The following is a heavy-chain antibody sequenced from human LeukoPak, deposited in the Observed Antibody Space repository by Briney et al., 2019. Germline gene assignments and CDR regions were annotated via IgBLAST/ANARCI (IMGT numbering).Heavy chain of an antibody. J-gene: IGHJ4*02. CDR2: IGSSDI. CDR1: GFTFGICA. CDR3: AKDATPGNSIWDYFAR. D-gene: IGHD1-7*01. Sequence: GGSLRLSCTASGFTFGICAMSWFRQAPGKGLEWVASIGSSDIYYADSVKGRFTVSRDNSQNTLYLQLNGLRAEDTAVYYCAKDATPGNSIWDYFARWGPGTLVTVSS. V-gene: IGHV3-23*01.